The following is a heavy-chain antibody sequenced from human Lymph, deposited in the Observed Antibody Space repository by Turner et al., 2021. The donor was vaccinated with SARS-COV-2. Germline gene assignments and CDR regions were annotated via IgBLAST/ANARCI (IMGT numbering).Heavy chain of an antibody. CDR3: ARDVERYNDFWSGYSGGYGMDV. V-gene: IGHV1-2*02. J-gene: IGHJ6*02. D-gene: IGHD3-3*01. CDR1: GYTFTGSY. Sequence: QVQLVQSGAEVQKPGASVKVSCKASGYTFTGSYMHWVRQAPGQGLEWMGWINPNSGGTNYAQKFQGRVTMTRETSISAAYMELSRLRSDDTAVYYCARDVERYNDFWSGYSGGYGMDVWGQGTTVTVSS. CDR2: INPNSGGT.